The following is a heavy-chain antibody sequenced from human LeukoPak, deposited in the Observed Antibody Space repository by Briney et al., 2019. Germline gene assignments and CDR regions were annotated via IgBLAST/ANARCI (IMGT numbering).Heavy chain of an antibody. J-gene: IGHJ4*02. Sequence: PGGSLRLSCAASGFTFSRYWMTWVRQAPGKGLEWVANIKEDGSEKYSVDSVGGRFTISRDNTKNSLFLEINSLRAEDTAVYYCATGWSHHDYWGQGTLVTVSS. CDR3: ATGWSHHDY. V-gene: IGHV3-7*01. CDR2: IKEDGSEK. CDR1: GFTFSRYW. D-gene: IGHD3-3*01.